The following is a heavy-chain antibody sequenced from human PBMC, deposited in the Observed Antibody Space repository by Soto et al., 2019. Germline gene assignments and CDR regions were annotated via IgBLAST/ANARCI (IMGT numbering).Heavy chain of an antibody. CDR3: ARDPPATRHGMDV. CDR2: IYSGGST. Sequence: GGSLRLSCAASGFTVSSNYMSWVRQAPGKGLGWVSVIYSGGSTYYADSVRGRFTISRDNSKNTLYLQMKSLRAEDTAVYYCARDPPATRHGMDVWGQGTTVTVSS. CDR1: GFTVSSNY. J-gene: IGHJ6*02. V-gene: IGHV3-53*01.